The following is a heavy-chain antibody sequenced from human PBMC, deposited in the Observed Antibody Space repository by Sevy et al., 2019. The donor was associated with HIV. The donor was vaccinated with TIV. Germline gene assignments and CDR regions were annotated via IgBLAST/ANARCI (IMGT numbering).Heavy chain of an antibody. Sequence: GGSLRLSCAASGFTFSKYGMHWVRQAPGKGLEWVALIWYDGSNKYYADSVKGRFTISRDNSKNTLYLQMNGLRAEDTAVYYCVRGADYYDSSEANCDYWGQGTLVTVSS. V-gene: IGHV3-33*01. J-gene: IGHJ4*02. CDR2: IWYDGSNK. CDR1: GFTFSKYG. D-gene: IGHD3-22*01. CDR3: VRGADYYDSSEANCDY.